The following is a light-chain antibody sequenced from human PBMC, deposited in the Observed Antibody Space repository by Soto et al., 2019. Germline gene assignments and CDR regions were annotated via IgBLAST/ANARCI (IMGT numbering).Light chain of an antibody. CDR3: TTFAPGRIYV. CDR2: EVS. V-gene: IGLV2-8*01. Sequence: QSVLTQPPSASGSPGQSVTISCTGASGDVGGYNYVSWYQQHPGKAPKLMIYEVSNRTSGVSYRFSGSKSGNTASLTISGLQAEDEGDYYCTTFAPGRIYVFRSGTKVTVL. CDR1: SGDVGGYNY. J-gene: IGLJ1*01.